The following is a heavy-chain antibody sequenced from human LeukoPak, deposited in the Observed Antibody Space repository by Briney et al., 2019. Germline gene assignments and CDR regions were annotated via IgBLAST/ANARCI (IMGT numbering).Heavy chain of an antibody. CDR1: GFTFSSYW. Sequence: PGGSLRLSCAASGFTFSSYWMHWVRQAPGKGLVWVSRINSDGSSTSYADSVKGRFTISRDNSKNTLYLQMNSLRAEDTAVYYCAKNLRGAIYIHYDAFDIWGQGTMVTFSS. J-gene: IGHJ3*02. D-gene: IGHD4/OR15-4a*01. CDR2: INSDGSST. V-gene: IGHV3-74*01. CDR3: AKNLRGAIYIHYDAFDI.